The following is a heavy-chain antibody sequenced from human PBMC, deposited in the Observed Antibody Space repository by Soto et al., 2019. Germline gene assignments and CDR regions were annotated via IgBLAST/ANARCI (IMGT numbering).Heavy chain of an antibody. V-gene: IGHV4-31*03. Sequence: QVQLQESGPGLVKPSQTVSLTCTVSGGSISSGAYYWSWIRQHPGKGLEWIGYIHNRGSTYYNPSLKSRATIPVDTSKNQFSLKVSSVTAADTAVYYCTRANWGYPFDYWGQGTLVTVSS. CDR1: GGSISSGAYY. CDR2: IHNRGST. CDR3: TRANWGYPFDY. D-gene: IGHD7-27*01. J-gene: IGHJ4*02.